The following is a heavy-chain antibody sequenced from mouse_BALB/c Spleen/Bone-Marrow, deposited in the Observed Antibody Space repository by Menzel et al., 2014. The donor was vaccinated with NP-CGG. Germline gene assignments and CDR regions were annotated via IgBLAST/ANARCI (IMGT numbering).Heavy chain of an antibody. CDR3: TRDRGDY. Sequence: EVQGVESGGGLVKPGGSLKLSCAASGFIFXYYAMSWVRQSPEKRLEWVAEISSGGSYTYYPDTVTGRFTISRDNAKNTLYLEMSSLGSEDTAMYYCTRDRGDYWGQGTSVTVSS. J-gene: IGHJ4*01. D-gene: IGHD3-1*01. V-gene: IGHV5-9-4*01. CDR1: GFIFXYYA. CDR2: ISSGGSYT.